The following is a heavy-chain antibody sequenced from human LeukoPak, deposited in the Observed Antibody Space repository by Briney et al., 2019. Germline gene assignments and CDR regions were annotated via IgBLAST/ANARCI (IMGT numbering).Heavy chain of an antibody. D-gene: IGHD6-19*01. CDR2: INHSGSI. J-gene: IGHJ4*02. CDR1: GESFSGYY. CDR3: ARGYSSGWSLMPDY. V-gene: IGHV4-34*01. Sequence: SETLSLTCAVYGESFSGYYWSWIRQPPGKGLTWIGEINHSGSINYNPSLKSRVTISLDTSKSQFSLKLSSVTAADTAVYYCARGYSSGWSLMPDYWGQGTLVTVSS.